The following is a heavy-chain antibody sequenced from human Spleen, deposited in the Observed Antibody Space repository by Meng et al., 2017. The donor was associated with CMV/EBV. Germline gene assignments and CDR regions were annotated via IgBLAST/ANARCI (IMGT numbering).Heavy chain of an antibody. CDR3: ARGFLVVPAAYDY. J-gene: IGHJ4*02. Sequence: GESLKISCAASGFTFSSYEMNWVRQAPGKGLEWVSYISTSGSSIYYADSVKGRFTISRDNAKNSLYLQMNSLRADDTAVYYCARGFLVVPAAYDYWGQGTLVT. D-gene: IGHD2-2*01. CDR1: GFTFSSYE. V-gene: IGHV3-48*03. CDR2: ISTSGSSI.